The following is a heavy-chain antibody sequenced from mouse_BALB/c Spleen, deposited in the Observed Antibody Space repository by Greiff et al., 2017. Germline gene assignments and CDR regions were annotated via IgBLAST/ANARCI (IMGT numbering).Heavy chain of an antibody. V-gene: IGHV7-3*02. J-gene: IGHJ4*01. CDR2: IRNKANGYTT. D-gene: IGHD4-1*01. CDR3: ARDMNWVDY. Sequence: EVKVVESGGGLVQPGGSLRLSCATSGFTFTDYYMSWVRQPPGKALEWLGFIRNKANGYTTEYSASVKGRFTISRDNSQSILYLQMNTLRAEDSATYYCARDMNWVDYWGQGTSVTVSS. CDR1: GFTFTDYY.